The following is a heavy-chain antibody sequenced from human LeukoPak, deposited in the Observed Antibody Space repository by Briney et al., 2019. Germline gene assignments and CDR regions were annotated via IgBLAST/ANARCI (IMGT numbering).Heavy chain of an antibody. V-gene: IGHV1-46*01. CDR3: AKETTLRYFDY. CDR2: INPSGGST. J-gene: IGHJ4*02. CDR1: GYTLTSYY. D-gene: IGHD1-1*01. Sequence: GASVKVSCKASGYTLTSYYMHWVRQAPGQGLEWTGIINPSGGSTNYAQKFQGRVTMTRDMSTRTVYMELSSLRTEDTAVYYCAKETTLRYFDYWGQGTLVTVSS.